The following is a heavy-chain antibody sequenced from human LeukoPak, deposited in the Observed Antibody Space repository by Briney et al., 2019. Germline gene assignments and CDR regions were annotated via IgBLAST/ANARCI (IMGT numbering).Heavy chain of an antibody. CDR1: GFTLRNTW. V-gene: IGHV3-7*01. D-gene: IGHD1-26*01. CDR2: INQDASTK. J-gene: IGHJ4*02. Sequence: GGSLRLSCVASGFTLRNTWMAWVRQAPGKGLEWVANINQDASTKHYVDSVKGRFTISRDNAKNSLYLQMNSLRAEDTAVYYCARDQSGNLDYRGQGTLVTVSA. CDR3: ARDQSGNLDY.